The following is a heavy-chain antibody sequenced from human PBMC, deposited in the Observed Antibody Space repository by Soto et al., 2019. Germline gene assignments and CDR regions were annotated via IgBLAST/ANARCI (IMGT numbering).Heavy chain of an antibody. J-gene: IGHJ6*03. CDR2: ISYDGSNK. D-gene: IGHD6-13*01. CDR3: AKDRRYSSSWYGGYYYYMDV. Sequence: QVQLVESGGGVVQPGRSLRLSCAASGFTFSSYGMHWVRQAPGKGLEWVAVISYDGSNKYYADSVKGRFTISRDNSKNTLYLQMNSLRAEDTAVYYCAKDRRYSSSWYGGYYYYMDVWGKGTTVTVSS. V-gene: IGHV3-30*18. CDR1: GFTFSSYG.